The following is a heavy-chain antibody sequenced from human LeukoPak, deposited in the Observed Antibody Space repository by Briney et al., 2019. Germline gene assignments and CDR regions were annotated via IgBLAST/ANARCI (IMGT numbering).Heavy chain of an antibody. D-gene: IGHD2-2*03. Sequence: GGSLRLSCAASGFTFSSCGFNWVRQAPGKGLEWVSSIGPTGTDRYYADSVRGRFTISRDNAKNSMYLQMDSLRDEDTAVYYCARLDIVVVPAANFDYWGQGTLVTVSS. CDR1: GFTFSSCG. CDR3: ARLDIVVVPAANFDY. J-gene: IGHJ4*02. V-gene: IGHV3-21*01. CDR2: IGPTGTDR.